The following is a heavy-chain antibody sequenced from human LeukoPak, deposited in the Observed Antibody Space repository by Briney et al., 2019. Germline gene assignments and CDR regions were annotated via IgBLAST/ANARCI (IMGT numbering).Heavy chain of an antibody. J-gene: IGHJ3*02. CDR2: IYYSGST. CDR1: GGSISSSSYY. Sequence: PSETLSLTCTVSGGSISSSSYYWGWIRQPPGKGLEWIGSIYYSGSTYYNPSLKSRVTISVDTSKNQFSLKLSSVTAADTAVYYCAREEMATISGFAFDIWGQGTMVTVSS. D-gene: IGHD5-24*01. V-gene: IGHV4-39*07. CDR3: AREEMATISGFAFDI.